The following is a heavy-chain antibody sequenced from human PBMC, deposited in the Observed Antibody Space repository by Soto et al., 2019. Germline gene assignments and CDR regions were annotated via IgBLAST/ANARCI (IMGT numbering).Heavy chain of an antibody. CDR3: ARDGSGWSID. Sequence: GGSLRLSCAVSGFTFKNSWMSWLRQAPGKGLEWVANIKPDGGEKYFVDSVAGRFTISRDNARNSLYLQMNSLRAEDTGVYYCARDGSGWSIDWGQGTLVTVSS. V-gene: IGHV3-7*01. CDR1: GFTFKNSW. D-gene: IGHD6-19*01. J-gene: IGHJ1*01. CDR2: IKPDGGEK.